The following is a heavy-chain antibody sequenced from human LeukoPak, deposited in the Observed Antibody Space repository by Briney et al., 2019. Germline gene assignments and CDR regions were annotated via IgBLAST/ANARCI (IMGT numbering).Heavy chain of an antibody. CDR3: ARDLLDHFDY. CDR2: IYYSGST. V-gene: IGHV4-59*01. D-gene: IGHD1-1*01. J-gene: IGHJ4*02. Sequence: PSETLSLTCTVSGGSISSYYWSWIRQPPGKGLEWIGYIYYSGSTNYNPSLKSRVTISVDTSKNQFSLKLSSVTAADTAVYYCARDLLDHFDYWGQGTLVTVSS. CDR1: GGSISSYY.